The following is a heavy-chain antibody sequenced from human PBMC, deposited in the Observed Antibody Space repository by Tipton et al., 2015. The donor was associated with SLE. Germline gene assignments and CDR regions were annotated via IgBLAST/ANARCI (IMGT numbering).Heavy chain of an antibody. CDR3: ATFYGGNPGAFDI. J-gene: IGHJ3*02. V-gene: IGHV4-39*01. Sequence: TLSLTCTVSSGSISSSSYYWGWIRQPPGKGLEWIGSIYYSGSTYYNPSLKSRVTISVDTSKNQFSLKVTSVTAADTAVYYCATFYGGNPGAFDIWGQGTMVTVSS. D-gene: IGHD4-23*01. CDR1: SGSISSSSYY. CDR2: IYYSGST.